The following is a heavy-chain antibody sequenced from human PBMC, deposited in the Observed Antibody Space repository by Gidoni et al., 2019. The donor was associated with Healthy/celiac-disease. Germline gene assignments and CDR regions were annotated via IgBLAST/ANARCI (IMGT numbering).Heavy chain of an antibody. CDR2: VSGSGGST. CDR3: AKSPYHCSSSSCHMDV. D-gene: IGHD2-2*01. V-gene: IGHV3-23*01. Sequence: VQLLESGGGLVQSGGSLRPSCAASGFTFRTYAMRWVRQAPGKGLKWVSAVSGSGGSTYYADSVKGRFTISRDNSKNTLYLQMNSLRAEDTAVYYCAKSPYHCSSSSCHMDVWGKGTTVTVSS. J-gene: IGHJ6*03. CDR1: GFTFRTYA.